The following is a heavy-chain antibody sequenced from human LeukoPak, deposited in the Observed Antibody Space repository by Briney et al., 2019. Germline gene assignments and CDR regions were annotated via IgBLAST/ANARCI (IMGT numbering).Heavy chain of an antibody. V-gene: IGHV3-30*18. D-gene: IGHD6-13*01. CDR3: AKEKTYSSSWSYYYYGMDV. CDR1: GFTFSSYG. Sequence: PGRSLRLSCAASGFTFSSYGMHWVRQAPGKGLEWVAVISYDGSYKYSADSVNGRFTISRDNSKSTLYLRMNSLRAEDTAVYYCAKEKTYSSSWSYYYYGMDVWGKGTTVTVSS. CDR2: ISYDGSYK. J-gene: IGHJ6*04.